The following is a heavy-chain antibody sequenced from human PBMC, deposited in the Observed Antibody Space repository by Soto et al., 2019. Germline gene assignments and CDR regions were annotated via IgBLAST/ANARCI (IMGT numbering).Heavy chain of an antibody. CDR3: ARHHDSGTYPLDY. CDR2: TYNSVST. CDR1: GGSISSYC. Sequence: PSETLSLTCTVSGGSISSYCWSWIRQNPGKGLEWIGYTYNSVSTYYNPSLKSRVTISVDTSKNQFSLKLSSVTAADTAVYYCARHHDSGTYPLDYWGQGTLVTVAS. D-gene: IGHD3-10*01. V-gene: IGHV4-59*08. J-gene: IGHJ4*02.